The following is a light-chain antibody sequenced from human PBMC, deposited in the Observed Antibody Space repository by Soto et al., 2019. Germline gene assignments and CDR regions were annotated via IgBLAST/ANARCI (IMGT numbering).Light chain of an antibody. V-gene: IGKV3-15*01. CDR2: GAS. CDR1: QSVSSN. CDR3: QQYKNWTPVYT. J-gene: IGKJ2*01. Sequence: EIVMTQSPANLSVSPGERATLSCRASQSVSSNLAWYQQKPGQAPRLLIYGASTRATGIPARFSGSGSGTEFTLTISSLQSEDFADYYCQQYKNWTPVYTFGQGTKLEIK.